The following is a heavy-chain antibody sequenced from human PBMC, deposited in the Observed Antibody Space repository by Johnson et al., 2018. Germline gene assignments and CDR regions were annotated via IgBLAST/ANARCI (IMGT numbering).Heavy chain of an antibody. CDR3: ATAALRAPGAYYFDY. CDR1: GSTFTAYY. Sequence: QVQLVQSGAEVKRPGASVNVSCKASGSTFTAYYIHWVRQAPGQGLEWMGIIDPSGDSITYAQKFQGRVTMTRDTSTSTIYMELSSLRSVDKAVYFCATAALRAPGAYYFDYWGQGTLVTVSS. J-gene: IGHJ4*02. D-gene: IGHD4-17*01. CDR2: IDPSGDSI. V-gene: IGHV1-46*01.